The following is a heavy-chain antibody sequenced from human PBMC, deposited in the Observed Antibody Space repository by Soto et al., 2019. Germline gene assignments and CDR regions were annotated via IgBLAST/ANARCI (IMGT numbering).Heavy chain of an antibody. V-gene: IGHV1-69*04. CDR1: GDTFNFYS. D-gene: IGHD3-10*01. J-gene: IGHJ4*02. CDR2: VNPIVSMS. CDR3: ATSYGSGYRAFDY. Sequence: QVQLAQSGAEVKRPGSSVKVSCKASGDTFNFYSINWVRQAPGLGLEWMGRVNPIVSMSNYAQRFQGRVTMNADKSTSTAYMERSGLRSEDTAIYYCATSYGSGYRAFDYWGQGALVTVSS.